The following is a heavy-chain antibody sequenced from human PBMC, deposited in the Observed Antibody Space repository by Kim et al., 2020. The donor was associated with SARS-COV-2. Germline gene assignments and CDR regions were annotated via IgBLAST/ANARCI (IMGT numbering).Heavy chain of an antibody. D-gene: IGHD3-3*01. Sequence: SETLSLTCTVSGGSISSYYWSWIRQPPGKGLEWIGYIYYSGSTNYNPSLKSRVTISVDTSKNQFSLKLSSVTAADTAVYYCARGLGDTYYDCWSGYRPYYVDYWGQGTLVTVSS. CDR2: IYYSGST. CDR1: GGSISSYY. V-gene: IGHV4-59*01. J-gene: IGHJ4*02. CDR3: ARGLGDTYYDCWSGYRPYYVDY.